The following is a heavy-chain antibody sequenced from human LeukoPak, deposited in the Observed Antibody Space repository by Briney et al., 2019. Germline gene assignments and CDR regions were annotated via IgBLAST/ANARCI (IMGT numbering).Heavy chain of an antibody. Sequence: GGSVKVSCKASGYTFTGYYMHWVRQAPGQGLEWMGRINPNSGGTNYAQKFQGRVTMTRDTSISTAYMELGRLRSDDTAVYYCARGSMLYGSGSYYLIIDYFDYWGQGTLVTVSS. D-gene: IGHD3-10*01. V-gene: IGHV1-2*06. CDR2: INPNSGGT. CDR3: ARGSMLYGSGSYYLIIDYFDY. CDR1: GYTFTGYY. J-gene: IGHJ4*02.